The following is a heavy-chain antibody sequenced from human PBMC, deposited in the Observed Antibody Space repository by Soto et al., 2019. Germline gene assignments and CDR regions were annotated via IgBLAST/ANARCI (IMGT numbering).Heavy chain of an antibody. V-gene: IGHV3-48*01. CDR3: AKEADVLVPAAMAYYYYYGMDV. CDR1: GFTFSSYA. Sequence: GGSLRLSCAASGFTFSSYAMSWVRQAPGKGLEWVSYISSSSSTIFYTDSVKGRFTISRDNAKNTLYLQMNSLRAEDTAVYYCAKEADVLVPAAMAYYYYYGMDVWGQGTTVTVSS. J-gene: IGHJ6*02. CDR2: ISSSSSTI. D-gene: IGHD2-2*01.